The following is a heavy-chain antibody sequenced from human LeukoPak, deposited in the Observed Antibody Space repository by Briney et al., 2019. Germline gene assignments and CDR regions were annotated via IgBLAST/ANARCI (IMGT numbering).Heavy chain of an antibody. CDR1: GFTFSSYA. J-gene: IGHJ5*02. Sequence: PGGSLRLSCAASGFTFSSYAMSWVRQAPGKGLEWVSATSGSGGSTYYADSVKGRFTISRDNSKNTLYLQMNSLRAEDTAVYYCAKDPDRRIGHWFDPWGQGTLVTVSS. V-gene: IGHV3-23*01. D-gene: IGHD3-10*01. CDR3: AKDPDRRIGHWFDP. CDR2: TSGSGGST.